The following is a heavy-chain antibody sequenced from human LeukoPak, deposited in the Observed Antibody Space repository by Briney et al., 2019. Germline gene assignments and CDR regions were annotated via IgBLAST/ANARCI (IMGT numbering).Heavy chain of an antibody. V-gene: IGHV4-39*01. CDR2: IYYSGST. D-gene: IGHD1-1*01. CDR3: ARHGIGFNNWFDP. CDR1: GGSISSSSYY. J-gene: IGHJ5*02. Sequence: PSETLSLTCTVSGGSISSSSYYWGWIRQPPGKGLEWIGSIYYSGSTYYNPSLKSRVTISVDTSKNQFSLKLCSVTAADTAVYYCARHGIGFNNWFDPWGQGTLVTVSS.